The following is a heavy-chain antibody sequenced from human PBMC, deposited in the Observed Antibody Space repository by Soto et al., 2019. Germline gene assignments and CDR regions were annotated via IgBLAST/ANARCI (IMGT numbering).Heavy chain of an antibody. CDR1: GFTFSSHA. V-gene: IGHV3-23*01. CDR3: AKEVSEDFWSGYWAYYYYGMDV. CDR2: ISGSGGST. Sequence: EVQLLESGGGLVQPGGSLRLSCAASGFTFSSHAMSWVRQAPGKGLEWVSVISGSGGSTYYADSVKGRFTISRDNSKNTLYLQMNSLRAEDTAVYYCAKEVSEDFWSGYWAYYYYGMDVWGQGTTVTVSS. D-gene: IGHD3-3*01. J-gene: IGHJ6*02.